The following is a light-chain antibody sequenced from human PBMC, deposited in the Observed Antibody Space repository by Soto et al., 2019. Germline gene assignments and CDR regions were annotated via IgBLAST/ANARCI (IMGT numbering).Light chain of an antibody. CDR1: QSLLHSNGYNY. V-gene: IGKV2-28*01. CDR2: LGS. Sequence: DIVMTQSPLSLPVTPGEPASISCRSSQSLLHSNGYNYLDWYLQKPGQSPQLLIYLGSNRSSGVPDRFSGSGSGTDFTLKISRVEAEDVGVYYCMQALQTPRTLGQGTKVGIK. J-gene: IGKJ1*01. CDR3: MQALQTPRT.